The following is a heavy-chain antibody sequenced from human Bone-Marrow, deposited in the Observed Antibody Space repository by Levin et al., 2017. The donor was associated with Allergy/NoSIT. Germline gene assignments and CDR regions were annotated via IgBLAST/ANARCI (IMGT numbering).Heavy chain of an antibody. CDR2: ISAGGNYI. CDR3: ASWAMYHYDRSAFDYFYYAMDV. D-gene: IGHD3-22*01. J-gene: IGHJ6*02. V-gene: IGHV3-21*01. Sequence: ASVKVSCAASGILFSSYDMNWVRQAPGKGLEWVSSISAGGNYIYYADSVQGRFTISRDNAKNSLFLQMNSLRAEDTAVYYCASWAMYHYDRSAFDYFYYAMDVWGQGTTVTVSS. CDR1: GILFSSYD.